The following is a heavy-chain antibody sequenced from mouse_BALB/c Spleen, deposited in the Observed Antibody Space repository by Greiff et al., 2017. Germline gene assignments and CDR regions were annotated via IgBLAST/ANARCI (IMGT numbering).Heavy chain of an antibody. V-gene: IGHV1-7*01. CDR1: GYTFTSYW. J-gene: IGHJ3*01. Sequence: QVQLQQSGAELAKPGASVKMSCKASGYTFTSYWMHWVKQRPGQGLEWIGYINPSTGYTEYNQKFKDKATLTVDKSSSTAYMQLSSPTSEDSAVYYCTRDWELGPFAYWGQGTLVTVSA. CDR2: INPSTGYT. CDR3: TRDWELGPFAY. D-gene: IGHD4-1*01.